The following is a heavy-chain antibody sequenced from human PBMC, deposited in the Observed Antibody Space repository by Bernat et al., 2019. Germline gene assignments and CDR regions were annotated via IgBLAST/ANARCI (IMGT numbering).Heavy chain of an antibody. CDR1: GFTFSSYG. V-gene: IGHV3-33*01. CDR2: IWYDGSNK. Sequence: QVQLVESGGGVVQPGRSLRLSCAASGFTFSSYGMHWVRQAPGKGLEWVAVIWYDGSNKYYADSVKGRFTISRVNSKNTLYLQMNSLRAEDTAVYYCAREGCKYDDSSGSYGMDVWGQGTTVTVSS. CDR3: AREGCKYDDSSGSYGMDV. J-gene: IGHJ6*02. D-gene: IGHD3-22*01.